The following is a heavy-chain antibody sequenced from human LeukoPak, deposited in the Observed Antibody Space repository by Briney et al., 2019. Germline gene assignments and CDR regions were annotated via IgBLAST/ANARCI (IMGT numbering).Heavy chain of an antibody. CDR3: ARDTAMVIGLTF. Sequence: GASVKVSCKASGYTFTGYYMHWVRLAPGQGHEWMGWINPISGGTNYAQNFQGRVTMTRDTSISTAYMELSRLRSDDTAVYYCARDTAMVIGLTFWGQGALVTVSS. D-gene: IGHD5-18*01. CDR1: GYTFTGYY. J-gene: IGHJ4*02. V-gene: IGHV1-2*02. CDR2: INPISGGT.